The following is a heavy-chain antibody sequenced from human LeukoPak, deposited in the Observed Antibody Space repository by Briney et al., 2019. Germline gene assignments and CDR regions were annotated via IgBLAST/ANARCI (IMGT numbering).Heavy chain of an antibody. CDR2: INPGDSDT. V-gene: IGHV5-51*01. CDR1: GYNFTSYW. Sequence: GESLKISCKGSGYNFTSYWIGWVRQMPGKGLEWMGIINPGDSDTRYSPSFQGQVTISADKSISTAYLQWSSLKASDTAMYYCARPPDCSGGSCYGVDYWGQGTLVTVSS. CDR3: ARPPDCSGGSCYGVDY. D-gene: IGHD2-15*01. J-gene: IGHJ4*02.